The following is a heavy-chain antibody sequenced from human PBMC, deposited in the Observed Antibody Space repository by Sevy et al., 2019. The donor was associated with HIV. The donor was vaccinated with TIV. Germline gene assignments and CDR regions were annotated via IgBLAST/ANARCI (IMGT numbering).Heavy chain of an antibody. D-gene: IGHD3-10*01. CDR2: ISSSSSTI. V-gene: IGHV3-48*02. J-gene: IGHJ6*02. CDR1: GFTFSSYS. Sequence: LSLTCAASGFTFSSYSMNWVRQAPGKGLEWVSYISSSSSTIYYADSVKGRFTISRDNAKNSLYLQMNSLRDEDTAVYYCARAAPMVRGVKPSGMDVWDQGTTVTVSS. CDR3: ARAAPMVRGVKPSGMDV.